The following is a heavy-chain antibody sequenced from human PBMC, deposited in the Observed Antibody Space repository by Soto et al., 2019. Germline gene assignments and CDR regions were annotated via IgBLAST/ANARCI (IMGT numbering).Heavy chain of an antibody. D-gene: IGHD6-13*01. Sequence: SETLSLTCTVSGGSINDYYWNWIRKPPGKGLEWLGYIYYSGSTNYSPALKSRVTISVDTSKNQFSLKVTSVTAADTAVYYCARGGPSTGDSSSRYENWFDPWGQGTLVTVSS. CDR2: IYYSGST. CDR3: ARGGPSTGDSSSRYENWFDP. V-gene: IGHV4-59*01. CDR1: GGSINDYY. J-gene: IGHJ5*02.